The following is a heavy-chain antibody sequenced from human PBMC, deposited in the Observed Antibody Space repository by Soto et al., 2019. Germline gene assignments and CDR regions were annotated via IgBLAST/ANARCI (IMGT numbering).Heavy chain of an antibody. CDR1: GYTLTELS. V-gene: IGHV1-24*01. CDR2: FDPEDGET. CDR3: ATILSSSGSGPY. D-gene: IGHD6-19*01. J-gene: IGHJ4*02. Sequence: ASVKVSCKVSGYTLTELSMHWVRQAPGKGLEWKGGFDPEDGETIYAQKFQGRVTMTEDTSTDTAYMELSSLRSEDTAVYYCATILSSSGSGPYWGQGTLVTVSS.